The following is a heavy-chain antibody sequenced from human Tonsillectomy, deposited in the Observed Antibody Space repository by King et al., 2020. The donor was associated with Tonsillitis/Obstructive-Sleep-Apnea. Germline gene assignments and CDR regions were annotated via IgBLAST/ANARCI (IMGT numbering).Heavy chain of an antibody. V-gene: IGHV1-18*01. CDR1: GYTFTSYS. D-gene: IGHD6-6*01. J-gene: IGHJ6*03. CDR2: ISAYNGNT. CDR3: ARGIAAQTKYYYYYLDV. Sequence: QLVQSGAEVKKPGASVKVSCKASGYTFTSYSISWVRPAPGQGLEWMGWISAYNGNTNYTQKLQGRVTMTTDTSTSTAYMEMRSLRSDETAVYYCARGIAAQTKYYYYYLDVWGKGTTVTVSS.